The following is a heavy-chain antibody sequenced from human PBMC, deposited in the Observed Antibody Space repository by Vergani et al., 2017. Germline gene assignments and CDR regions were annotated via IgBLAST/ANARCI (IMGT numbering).Heavy chain of an antibody. CDR2: ISAYNGNT. CDR1: GYTFTSYG. V-gene: IGHV1-18*04. D-gene: IGHD2-15*01. CDR3: AGDCSGGSCYSPYYYYGMDV. J-gene: IGHJ6*02. Sequence: QVQLVQSGAEVKKPGASVKVSCKASGYTFTSYGISWVRQAPGQGLEWMGWISAYNGNTNYAQKLQGRVTMTTDTSTSTAYMELRSLRSDDTAVYYCAGDCSGGSCYSPYYYYGMDVWGQGTTVTVSS.